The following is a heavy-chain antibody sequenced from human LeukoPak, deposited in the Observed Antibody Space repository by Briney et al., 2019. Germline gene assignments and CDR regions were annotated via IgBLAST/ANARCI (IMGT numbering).Heavy chain of an antibody. D-gene: IGHD3-10*01. CDR3: ARDRGTTFDY. CDR2: ISYDGSNK. Sequence: GGSLRLSCAASGFTFSSYAMHWVRQAPGKWLEWVAVISYDGSNKYYADSVKGRFTISRDNSKNTLYLQMNSLRAEDTAVYYCARDRGTTFDYWGQGTLVTVSS. V-gene: IGHV3-30-3*01. J-gene: IGHJ4*02. CDR1: GFTFSSYA.